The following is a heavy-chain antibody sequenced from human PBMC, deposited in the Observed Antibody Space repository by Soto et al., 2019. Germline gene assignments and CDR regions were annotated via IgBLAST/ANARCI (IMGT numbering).Heavy chain of an antibody. J-gene: IGHJ4*02. V-gene: IGHV3-74*03. Sequence: GGSLRLSCAASGFSLSPYWMHWVRQVPGRGLEWVARLSSDGFGAAYADSVKGRFFISRDIARNALSLQMNSLRADDTAVYYCARDLGGPDYWGRGTSVTVSS. CDR1: GFSLSPYW. D-gene: IGHD3-16*01. CDR3: ARDLGGPDY. CDR2: LSSDGFGA.